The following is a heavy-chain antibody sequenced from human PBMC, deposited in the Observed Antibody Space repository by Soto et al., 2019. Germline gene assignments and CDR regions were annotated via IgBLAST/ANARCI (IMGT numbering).Heavy chain of an antibody. D-gene: IGHD3-10*01. V-gene: IGHV3-33*01. J-gene: IGHJ6*02. CDR2: IWYDGSNK. CDR1: GFTFSSYG. Sequence: GGSLRLSCAASGFTFSSYGMHWVRQAPGKGLEWVAVIWYDGSNKYYADSVKGRFTISRDNSKNTLYLQMNSLRAEDTAVYYCARDSDYGSGSYYRYYYYYGMDVWGQGTTVTVSS. CDR3: ARDSDYGSGSYYRYYYYYGMDV.